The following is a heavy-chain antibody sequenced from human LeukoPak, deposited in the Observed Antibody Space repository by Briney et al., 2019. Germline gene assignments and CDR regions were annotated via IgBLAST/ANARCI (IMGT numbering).Heavy chain of an antibody. V-gene: IGHV3-7*01. J-gene: IGHJ4*02. CDR1: GFTFNGYW. CDR2: IKQDGSEK. Sequence: GGSLRLSCAASGFTFNGYWMSWVRQAPGKGLEWVANIKQDGSEKYYVDSVRGRLTISRDNAENSLFLQMNRLRVEDTAVYYCTRDFGRSSYYFDFWGQGTPVTVSS. D-gene: IGHD3-3*01. CDR3: TRDFGRSSYYFDF.